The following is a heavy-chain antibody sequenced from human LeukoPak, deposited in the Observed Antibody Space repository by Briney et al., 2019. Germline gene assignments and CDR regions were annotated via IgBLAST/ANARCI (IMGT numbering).Heavy chain of an antibody. D-gene: IGHD2-2*01. Sequence: SETLSLTCTVSGGSISSGDYYWSWIRQPPGKGLEWIGYIYYSGSTYYNPSLKSRVTISVDTSKNQFSLKLSSVIAADTAMYYCARVYCSSTSCYTYYFDYWGQGTLVTVSS. J-gene: IGHJ4*02. CDR1: GGSISSGDYY. CDR2: IYYSGST. CDR3: ARVYCSSTSCYTYYFDY. V-gene: IGHV4-30-4*01.